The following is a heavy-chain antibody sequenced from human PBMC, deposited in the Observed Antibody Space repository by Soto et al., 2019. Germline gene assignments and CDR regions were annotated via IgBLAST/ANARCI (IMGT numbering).Heavy chain of an antibody. D-gene: IGHD2-15*01. Sequence: QVQLQESGPGLVKPSETLSLTCTVSGGSISSYYWSWIRQPPGKGLEWIGYIYYSGSTNYNPSLKSRVTISVDTSKNQFSLKLSSVNAADTAVYYCARRYGGSIDYGGQGTLVTVSS. V-gene: IGHV4-59*08. CDR3: ARRYGGSIDY. CDR2: IYYSGST. J-gene: IGHJ4*02. CDR1: GGSISSYY.